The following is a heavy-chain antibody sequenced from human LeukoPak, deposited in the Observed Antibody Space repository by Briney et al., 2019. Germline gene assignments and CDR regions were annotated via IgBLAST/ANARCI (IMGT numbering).Heavy chain of an antibody. Sequence: GGSLRLSCAASGFTFSNYWMSWVRQAPGKGLEWVANIKQDGSEKYYVDSVKGRFTISRDNAKNSVYLQMNSLRAEDTAVYYCARGYYYDSRGYYLDYWGQGTLVTVSS. CDR3: ARGYYYDSRGYYLDY. CDR1: GFTFSNYW. V-gene: IGHV3-7*01. D-gene: IGHD3-22*01. J-gene: IGHJ4*02. CDR2: IKQDGSEK.